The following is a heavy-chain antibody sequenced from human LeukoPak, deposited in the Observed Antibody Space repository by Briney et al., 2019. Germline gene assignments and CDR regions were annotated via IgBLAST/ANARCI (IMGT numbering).Heavy chain of an antibody. D-gene: IGHD3-16*01. CDR1: GGSFSGYY. CDR2: INHSGST. J-gene: IGHJ3*02. V-gene: IGHV4-34*01. Sequence: SETLSLTCAVYGGSFSGYYWSWIRQPPGKGLEWIGEINHSGSTNYNPSLKSRVTISVDTSKNQFSLKLSSVTAADTAVYYCARSPRIMITFGGDRLDAFDIWGQGTMVTVSS. CDR3: ARSPRIMITFGGDRLDAFDI.